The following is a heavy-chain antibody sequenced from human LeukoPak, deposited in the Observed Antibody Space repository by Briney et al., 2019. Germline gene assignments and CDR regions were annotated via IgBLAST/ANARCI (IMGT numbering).Heavy chain of an antibody. CDR2: IYYSGST. CDR3: ARQVGYCSSTSCYTVTFQVGSWFDP. D-gene: IGHD2-2*02. CDR1: GFTFSRYW. Sequence: GSLRLSCAASGFTFSRYWMSWVRQAPGKGLEWIGSIYYSGSTYYNPSLKSRVTISVDTSKNQFSLKLSSVTAADTAVYYCARQVGYCSSTSCYTVTFQVGSWFDPWGQGTLVTVSS. J-gene: IGHJ5*02. V-gene: IGHV4-39*01.